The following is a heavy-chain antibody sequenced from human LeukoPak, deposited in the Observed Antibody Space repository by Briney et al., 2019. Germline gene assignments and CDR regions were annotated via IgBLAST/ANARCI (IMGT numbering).Heavy chain of an antibody. V-gene: IGHV3-30*18. D-gene: IGHD1-26*01. J-gene: IGHJ4*02. CDR1: GFTFSSYG. CDR2: ISYDGSNK. Sequence: GGSLRLSCAASGFTFSSYGMHWVRQAPGKGLEWVAVISYDGSNKYYADSVKGRFTISRDNSKNTVCLQMNSLRAEDTAVYYCAKDRFAGATRYYFDYWGQGTLVTVSS. CDR3: AKDRFAGATRYYFDY.